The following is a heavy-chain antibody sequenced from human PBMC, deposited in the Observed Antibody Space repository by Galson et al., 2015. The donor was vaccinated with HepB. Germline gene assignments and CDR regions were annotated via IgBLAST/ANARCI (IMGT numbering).Heavy chain of an antibody. CDR2: INDDGSST. Sequence: SLRLSCAASGFTFSGYWMHWVRQVPGKGLVWVSRINDDGSSTTYADSVKGRFTISRDNAKNTLFLQTNSLRAEDTAVYYCARSRVERTVAGTFDSWGQGTLVTVSS. D-gene: IGHD6-19*01. J-gene: IGHJ4*02. CDR3: ARSRVERTVAGTFDS. CDR1: GFTFSGYW. V-gene: IGHV3-74*01.